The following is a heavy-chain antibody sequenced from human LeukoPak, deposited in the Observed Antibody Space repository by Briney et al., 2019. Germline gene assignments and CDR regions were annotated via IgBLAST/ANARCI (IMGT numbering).Heavy chain of an antibody. V-gene: IGHV3-48*03. Sequence: GGSLRLSCAASGFTFSSYEMNGVRQAPGKGLEWVSYISSSGTTIYYADSVKGRFTISRDNAKNSLYLQMNSLRAEDTAVYYCARGLTTVTTFDYWGQGTLVTVSS. CDR3: ARGLTTVTTFDY. D-gene: IGHD4-17*01. CDR2: ISSSGTTI. CDR1: GFTFSSYE. J-gene: IGHJ4*02.